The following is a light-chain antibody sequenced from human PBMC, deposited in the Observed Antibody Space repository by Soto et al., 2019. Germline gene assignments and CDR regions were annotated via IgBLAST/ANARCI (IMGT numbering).Light chain of an antibody. J-gene: IGKJ5*01. CDR2: DAS. Sequence: EIVLTQSPATLYLSPGERATLSCRASQSVGRYLAWYQQKPGQAPRLLIYDASNRATGIPAGFSGSGSGTDFTLTISSLEPEDFAVYYCQQRSNWPITFGQGTRLEIK. CDR1: QSVGRY. CDR3: QQRSNWPIT. V-gene: IGKV3-11*01.